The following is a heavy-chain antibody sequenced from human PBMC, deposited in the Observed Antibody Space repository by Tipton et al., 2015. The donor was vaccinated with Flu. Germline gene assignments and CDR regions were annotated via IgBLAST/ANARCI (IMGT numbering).Heavy chain of an antibody. J-gene: IGHJ3*02. Sequence: LRLSCAVYGGSFSGYYWSWIRQPPGKGLEWIGEINHSGSTNYNPSLKSRVTISVDTSKNQFSLKLSSVTAADTAVYYCARGLGVVVAVAFDIWGPRDNDHRL. CDR3: ARGLGVVVAVAFDI. V-gene: IGHV4-34*01. CDR1: GGSFSGYY. D-gene: IGHD2-15*01. CDR2: INHSGST.